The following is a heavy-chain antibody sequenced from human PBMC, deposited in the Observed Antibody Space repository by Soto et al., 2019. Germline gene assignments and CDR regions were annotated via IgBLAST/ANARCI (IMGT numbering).Heavy chain of an antibody. V-gene: IGHV3-30*04. J-gene: IGHJ6*02. Sequence: QVQLVESGGGVVQPGRSLRLSCAASGFTFSSYAMHWVRQAPGKGLDWVAVISYDGSNKYYADSVKGRFTISRDNSKNTLYLQMNSLGAEDTAVCYCARDGAGPLDVWGQGTTVTVSS. D-gene: IGHD2-15*01. CDR1: GFTFSSYA. CDR2: ISYDGSNK. CDR3: ARDGAGPLDV.